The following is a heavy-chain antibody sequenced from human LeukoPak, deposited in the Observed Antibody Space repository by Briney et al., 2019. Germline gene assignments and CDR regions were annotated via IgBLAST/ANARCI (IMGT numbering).Heavy chain of an antibody. CDR1: GFTFSNYA. V-gene: IGHV3-23*01. CDR3: ARGRYYWDY. Sequence: GGSLRLSCAASGFTFSNYAMSWVRQAPGKGLEWVSYISDSGGGSYYADSVKGRFTISRDNSKNTLFLQMNSLRAEDTAVYYCARGRYYWDYWGQGTLVTVSS. J-gene: IGHJ4*02. CDR2: ISDSGGGS.